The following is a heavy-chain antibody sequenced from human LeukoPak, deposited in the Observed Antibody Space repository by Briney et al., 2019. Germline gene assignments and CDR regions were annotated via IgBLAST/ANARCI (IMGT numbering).Heavy chain of an antibody. V-gene: IGHV6-1*01. CDR1: GDSVSSKNGA. Sequence: SQTLSLTCAISGDSVSSKNGAWNWIRQSPSRGLEWLGRTYYRSKWYDEYADSVKGRVTISPDTSKIQFSLHVYSVTPEDTAVYYCARDLGTSGWYTFDFWGQGTLVTVSS. J-gene: IGHJ5*01. CDR3: ARDLGTSGWYTFDF. CDR2: TYYRSKWYD. D-gene: IGHD6-19*01.